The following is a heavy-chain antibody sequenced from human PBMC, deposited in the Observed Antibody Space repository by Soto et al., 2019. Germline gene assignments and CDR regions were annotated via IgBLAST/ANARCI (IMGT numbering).Heavy chain of an antibody. D-gene: IGHD3-16*01. V-gene: IGHV4-61*01. CDR3: ARGLTMGQLPSHFDH. CDR1: GGSVSNDNFY. CDR2: VHSSGIT. Sequence: SSETLSLTCTVSGGSVSNDNFYWSWIRQAPGKGLEWIGYVHSSGITNYNPSLKRRVTISVDTSRNQFSLRLSSVTAADTAVYYCARGLTMGQLPSHFDHWGQGTLVTVSS. J-gene: IGHJ5*02.